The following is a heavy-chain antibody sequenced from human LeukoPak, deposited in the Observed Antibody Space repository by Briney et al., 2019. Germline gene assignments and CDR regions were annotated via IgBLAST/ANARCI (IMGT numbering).Heavy chain of an antibody. CDR2: INQDGSAK. CDR1: GFTFDTYW. Sequence: GGSLRLSCAVTGFTFDTYWMSWVRQVPGKGLEWVANINQDGSAKYYVDSVKDRFTISRDNAKNTLYLQMNSLRAEDTAVYYCARNRETDDYGDYNYYYYYMDVWGKGTTVTISS. J-gene: IGHJ6*03. D-gene: IGHD4-17*01. CDR3: ARNRETDDYGDYNYYYYYMDV. V-gene: IGHV3-7*01.